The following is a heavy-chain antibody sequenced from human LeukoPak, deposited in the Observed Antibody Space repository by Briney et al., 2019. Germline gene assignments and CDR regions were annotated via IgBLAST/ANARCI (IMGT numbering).Heavy chain of an antibody. CDR1: GGSISSSSYY. CDR3: ARDVDMVATVWFDP. V-gene: IGHV4-39*02. CDR2: IYYSGST. J-gene: IGHJ5*02. Sequence: SETLSLTCTVSGGSISSSSYYWGWTRQPPGKGLEWIGTIYYSGSTYYNPSLKSRVTISVDTSQNQFSLRLSSVTAADTAVYYCARDVDMVATVWFDPWGQGTLVTISS. D-gene: IGHD5-12*01.